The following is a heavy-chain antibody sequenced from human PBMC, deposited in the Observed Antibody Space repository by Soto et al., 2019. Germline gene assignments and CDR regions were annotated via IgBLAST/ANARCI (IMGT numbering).Heavy chain of an antibody. Sequence: GESLKISCKGSVYSFTSYCIGWLRQMPGKGLEWMGIIYPGDSDTRYSPSFQGQVTISADKSISTAYLQWSSLKASDTAMYYCARHVNHHYYGSGSYYSPNDAFDIRGPGTMVTVSS. CDR3: ARHVNHHYYGSGSYYSPNDAFDI. J-gene: IGHJ3*02. V-gene: IGHV5-51*01. CDR2: IYPGDSDT. D-gene: IGHD3-10*01. CDR1: VYSFTSYC.